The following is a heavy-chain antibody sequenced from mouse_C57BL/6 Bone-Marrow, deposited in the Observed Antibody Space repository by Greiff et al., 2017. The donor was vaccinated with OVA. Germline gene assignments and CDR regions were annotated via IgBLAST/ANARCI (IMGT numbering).Heavy chain of an antibody. Sequence: LVAPSQSLSITCTVSGFSLTSYGVDWVRQSPGKGLEWLGVIWGVGSTNYNSALKSRLSISKDNSKSQVFLKMNSLQTDDTAMYYCASRTTVVPFAYWGQGTLVTVSA. CDR1: GFSLTSYG. CDR2: IWGVGST. V-gene: IGHV2-6*01. D-gene: IGHD1-1*01. J-gene: IGHJ3*01. CDR3: ASRTTVVPFAY.